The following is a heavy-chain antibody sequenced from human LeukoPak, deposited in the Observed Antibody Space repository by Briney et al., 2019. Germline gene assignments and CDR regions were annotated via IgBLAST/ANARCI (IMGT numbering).Heavy chain of an antibody. D-gene: IGHD1-7*01. J-gene: IGHJ4*02. V-gene: IGHV3-11*04. CDR2: ISSSGSTI. Sequence: KPGGSLRLSCAASGFTFSDYYMSWIRQAPGKGLEWVSYISSSGSTIYYADSVKGRFTISRDNAKNSLYLQMNSLRAEDTAVYYCARDGDYNWNYRSGFDCWGQGTLVTVSS. CDR1: GFTFSDYY. CDR3: ARDGDYNWNYRSGFDC.